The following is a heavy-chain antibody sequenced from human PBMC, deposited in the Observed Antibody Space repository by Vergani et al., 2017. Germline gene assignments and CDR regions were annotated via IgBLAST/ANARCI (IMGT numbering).Heavy chain of an antibody. J-gene: IGHJ4*02. CDR1: GGSISSGSYY. D-gene: IGHD2-2*01. CDR2: IYTSGGT. V-gene: IGHV4-61*02. Sequence: QVQLQESGPGLVKPSQTLSLTCTVSGGSISSGSYYWSWIRQPAGKGLEWIGRIYTSGGTNYNPSLKSRVTISADTSKNQFSLKLSSVTAADTAVYYCAREDCSSTSCYVFDYWGQGTLVTVSS. CDR3: AREDCSSTSCYVFDY.